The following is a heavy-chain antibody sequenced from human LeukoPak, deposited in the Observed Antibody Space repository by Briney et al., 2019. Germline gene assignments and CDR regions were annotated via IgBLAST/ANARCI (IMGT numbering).Heavy chain of an antibody. D-gene: IGHD2-2*01. Sequence: PGGSLRLSCTASGFTVSHNYMHWVRQAPGKGLEWVSVIHSGGSSYHADSVKGRFTISRDNSKNTVFLQLNSLRAEDTAVYYCARGPPAENFFDFWGQEPLVPLSS. J-gene: IGHJ4*02. CDR1: GFTVSHNY. CDR2: IHSGGSS. V-gene: IGHV3-53*01. CDR3: ARGPPAENFFDF.